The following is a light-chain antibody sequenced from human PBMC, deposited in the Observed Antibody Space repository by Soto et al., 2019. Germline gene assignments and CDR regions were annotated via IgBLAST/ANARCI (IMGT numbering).Light chain of an antibody. J-gene: IGKJ1*01. Sequence: DIQMTQSPSSVSASVGDRVTITCRASQRLSSWLAWYQHKPGQAPKLLIFDTSKLESGVPSRFSGSGSGTEFTLTISSLQPDDFATYYCQQYDDYWTFGPGTKVEIK. CDR2: DTS. CDR1: QRLSSW. V-gene: IGKV1-5*01. CDR3: QQYDDYWT.